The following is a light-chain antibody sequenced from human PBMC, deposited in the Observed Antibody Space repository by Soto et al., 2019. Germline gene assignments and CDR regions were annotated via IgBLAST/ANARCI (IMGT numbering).Light chain of an antibody. CDR2: DAS. Sequence: ETVLTQSPGTLSLSPGERATLSCRASQSVSNNYFAWYQQKPGQAPRLLIYDASSRATGIPDRFSGSGSGTDFTLTISRLEPEDFAVYYCQQYGSSPLTFGGGTKVEIK. CDR3: QQYGSSPLT. J-gene: IGKJ4*01. V-gene: IGKV3-20*01. CDR1: QSVSNNY.